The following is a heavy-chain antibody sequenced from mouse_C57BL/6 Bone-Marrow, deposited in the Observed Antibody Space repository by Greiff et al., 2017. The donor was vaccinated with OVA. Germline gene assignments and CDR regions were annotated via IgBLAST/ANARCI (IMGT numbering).Heavy chain of an antibody. J-gene: IGHJ4*01. CDR1: GFTFSDYY. V-gene: IGHV5-12*01. D-gene: IGHD2-4*01. Sequence: EVQLVESGGGLVQPGGSLKLSCAASGFTFSDYYMYWVRQTPEKRLEWVAYISNGGGSTYYPDTVQGRFTISRDNAKNTLYLQMSRLKSEDTAMYYCARQGDYDVAMDYWGQGTSVTVSS. CDR2: ISNGGGST. CDR3: ARQGDYDVAMDY.